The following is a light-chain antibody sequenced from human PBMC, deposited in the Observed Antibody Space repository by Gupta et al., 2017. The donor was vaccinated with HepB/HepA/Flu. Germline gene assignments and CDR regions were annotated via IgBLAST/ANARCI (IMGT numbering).Light chain of an antibody. CDR3: QESDSSTNVV. J-gene: IGLJ2*01. Sequence: SYELTQPPSVSVSPGQTASITCSGDNLGDKYACWYQQQPGQSPGLVYEQDSKRPAGIPGRCAASNSGTNATLHIIGTQAMEEADEYCQESDSSTNVVFGGGTKLTVL. CDR1: NLGDKY. CDR2: QDS. V-gene: IGLV3-1*01.